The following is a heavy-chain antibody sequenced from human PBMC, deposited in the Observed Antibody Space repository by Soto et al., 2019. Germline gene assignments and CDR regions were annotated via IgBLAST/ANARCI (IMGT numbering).Heavy chain of an antibody. CDR2: IYYSGST. V-gene: IGHV4-59*01. D-gene: IGHD3-9*01. CDR1: GGSISSYY. Sequence: SETVSLTCTVSGGSISSYYWSWIRQPPGKGLEWIGYIYYSGSTNYNPSLKSRVTISVDTSKNQFSLKLSSVTAADTAVYYCARDFTGYDGMDVWGQGTTVTVSS. CDR3: ARDFTGYDGMDV. J-gene: IGHJ6*02.